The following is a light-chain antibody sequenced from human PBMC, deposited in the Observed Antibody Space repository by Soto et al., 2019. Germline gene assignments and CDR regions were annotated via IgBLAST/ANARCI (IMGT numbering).Light chain of an antibody. V-gene: IGKV3-15*01. Sequence: EIVMTQSPATLSVSPGERATLSCKASQSISSNLAWYQQKPGQAPRLLIYGASTRATCIPARFSGSGSGTEFTLTISSLQSEDFAVYYCQHYNNWPPWTFGQGTKVEIK. CDR3: QHYNNWPPWT. CDR2: GAS. CDR1: QSISSN. J-gene: IGKJ1*01.